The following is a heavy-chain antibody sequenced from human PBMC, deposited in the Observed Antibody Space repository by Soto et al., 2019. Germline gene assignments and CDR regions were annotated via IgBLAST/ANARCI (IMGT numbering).Heavy chain of an antibody. J-gene: IGHJ4*02. CDR2: INGDGSSS. CDR3: ARDLDTAPDY. V-gene: IGHV3-74*01. Sequence: EVLLVESGGGLVQPGGSLRLSCAASGFTLSSYWRHWVRQAPGEGLVWVSRINGDGSSSSYADSVKGRFTISRDNAKNTLYLQMDSLRAEDTAVYYCARDLDTAPDYWGQGNLVTVSS. CDR1: GFTLSSYW. D-gene: IGHD5-18*01.